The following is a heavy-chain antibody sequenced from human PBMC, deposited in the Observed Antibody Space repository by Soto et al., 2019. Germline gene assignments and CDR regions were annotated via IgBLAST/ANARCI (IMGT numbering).Heavy chain of an antibody. Sequence: SVKVSCKASGGTFSSYAISWVRQAPGQGLEWMGGIIPIFGTANYAQKFQGRVTITADESTSTAYMELSSLRSEDTAVYYCARGQARQSHDYYYYGMDVWGQGTTVTVSS. CDR2: IIPIFGTA. CDR1: GGTFSSYA. J-gene: IGHJ6*02. V-gene: IGHV1-69*13. CDR3: ARGQARQSHDYYYYGMDV. D-gene: IGHD6-6*01.